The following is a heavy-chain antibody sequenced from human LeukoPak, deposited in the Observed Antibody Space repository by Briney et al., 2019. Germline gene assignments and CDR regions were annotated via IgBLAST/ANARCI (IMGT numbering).Heavy chain of an antibody. V-gene: IGHV4-39*07. D-gene: IGHD1-26*01. CDR1: GDSISSSSYY. J-gene: IGHJ3*02. Sequence: SETLSLTCTVSGDSISSSSYYWGWIRQPPGKGLEWIGSIYYSGSTYFNPSLKSRVTISVDTSKNQFSLKLSSVTAADTAVYYCARPRLGATPFDAFDIWGQGTMVTVSS. CDR2: IYYSGST. CDR3: ARPRLGATPFDAFDI.